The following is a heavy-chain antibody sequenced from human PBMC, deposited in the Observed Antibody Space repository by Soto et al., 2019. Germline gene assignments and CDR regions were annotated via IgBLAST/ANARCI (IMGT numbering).Heavy chain of an antibody. V-gene: IGHV4-59*08. CDR3: ASFFFYWCGDHRDLLSFPTRRSSDL. J-gene: IGHJ2*01. CDR2: IYFTGST. Sequence: SETLSLTCTVSGDSMSSHYWNWFRQTPGKGLEWIGCIYFTGSTIYNPSLESRVTMSVDTSKNQFSLRLNSVTAADTAVYYCASFFFYWCGDHRDLLSFPTRRSSDL. CDR1: GDSMSSHY. D-gene: IGHD2-15*01.